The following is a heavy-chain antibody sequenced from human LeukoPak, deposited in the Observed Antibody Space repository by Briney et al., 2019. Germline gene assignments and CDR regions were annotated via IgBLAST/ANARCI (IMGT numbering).Heavy chain of an antibody. CDR1: GFTFSTFA. Sequence: GGSLRLSCAASGFTFSTFAMIWVRQPPGKGLEWVANIKQDGSEKYYVDSVKGRFTISRDNAKNSLSLQMNSLRAEDTAVYYCARRDHGDYGEEYWGQGTLVTVSS. V-gene: IGHV3-7*01. J-gene: IGHJ4*02. D-gene: IGHD4-17*01. CDR2: IKQDGSEK. CDR3: ARRDHGDYGEEY.